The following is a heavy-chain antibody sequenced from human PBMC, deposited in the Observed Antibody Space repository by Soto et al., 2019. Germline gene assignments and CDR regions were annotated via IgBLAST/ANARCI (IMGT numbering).Heavy chain of an antibody. CDR3: AIDRGHGAPCPFHF. J-gene: IGHJ4*02. CDR1: GCIFSTEG. CDR2: IWYHGNTY. Sequence: GGSLRLSWTTSGCIFSTEGMHWVRQEPGKGLEWVATIWYHGNTYYYKDSIEGRFAVSRVNSKNTVFLQMNTLRAEDTATFYCAIDRGHGAPCPFHFCGPTTLLTVSS. D-gene: IGHD6-25*01. V-gene: IGHV3-33*01.